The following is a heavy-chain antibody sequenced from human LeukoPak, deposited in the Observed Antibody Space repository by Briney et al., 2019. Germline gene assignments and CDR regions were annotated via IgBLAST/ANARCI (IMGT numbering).Heavy chain of an antibody. CDR3: ARDLEVVPAAPPSYYYYGMDV. CDR2: INPNSGGT. J-gene: IGHJ6*02. D-gene: IGHD2-2*01. CDR1: GYTFTGYY. V-gene: IGHV1-2*02. Sequence: ASVKVSCKASGYTFTGYYMHWVRQAPGQGHEWKGWINPNSGGTNYAKKFQGRVTMTRDTSISTAYMELSRLRSDDTAVYYCARDLEVVPAAPPSYYYYGMDVWGQGTTVTVSS.